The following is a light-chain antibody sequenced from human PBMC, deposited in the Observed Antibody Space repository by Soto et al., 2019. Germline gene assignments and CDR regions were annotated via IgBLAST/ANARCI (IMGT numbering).Light chain of an antibody. CDR2: EVN. V-gene: IGLV2-14*01. Sequence: QSALTQPASVSGSPGQSITISCTGTSSDVGGYDQVSWYRQHPGKAPKLMIYEVNNRPSGISNRFSGSKSGSTAYLTISGLQAEDEADYYCTSYTSSSTLEIFGGGTKVTVL. CDR1: SSDVGGYDQ. J-gene: IGLJ2*01. CDR3: TSYTSSSTLEI.